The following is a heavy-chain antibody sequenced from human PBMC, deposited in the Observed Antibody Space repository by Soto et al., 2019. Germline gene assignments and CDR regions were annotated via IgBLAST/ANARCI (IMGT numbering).Heavy chain of an antibody. Sequence: QLQLQESGPGLVKPSETLSLSCTVSGGSISSSSYYWGWIRQPPGKGLEWIGSIYYSGSTYHNPSLKSRVTISVDTPKNQFSLKLSSVTAADTAVYYCARHGGCSSTSCYPNWFDPWGQGTLVTVSS. CDR2: IYYSGST. CDR1: GGSISSSSYY. CDR3: ARHGGCSSTSCYPNWFDP. J-gene: IGHJ5*02. D-gene: IGHD2-2*01. V-gene: IGHV4-39*01.